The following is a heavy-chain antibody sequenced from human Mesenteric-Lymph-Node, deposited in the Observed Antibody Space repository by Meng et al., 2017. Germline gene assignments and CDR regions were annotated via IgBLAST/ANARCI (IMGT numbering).Heavy chain of an antibody. CDR2: IYYTGRT. CDR3: ARMIGSGPFDY. CDR1: GDSVSTSYY. Sequence: HVQLAEAGPGLVRPSETLSPTCTVSGDSVSTSYYWSWIRQSPGKRLELIGYIYYTGRTDYNPSLKSRVTISVDTSKNQFSLRLNSVTAADTAVYYCARMIGSGPFDYWGQGTLVTVSS. D-gene: IGHD6-19*01. V-gene: IGHV4-61*01. J-gene: IGHJ4*02.